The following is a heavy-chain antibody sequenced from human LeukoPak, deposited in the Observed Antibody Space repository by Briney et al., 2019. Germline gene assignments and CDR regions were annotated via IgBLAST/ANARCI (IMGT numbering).Heavy chain of an antibody. Sequence: GGSLRLSCAASGFTFDDYGMSWVRQAPGKGLEWVSDVNWNGGTTRYADSVKGRFTISRDNAKNSLYLQMNSLRAEDTALYYCAKDTGNYYGSGSLDYWGQGTLVTVSS. CDR3: AKDTGNYYGSGSLDY. D-gene: IGHD3-10*01. CDR1: GFTFDDYG. V-gene: IGHV3-20*04. CDR2: VNWNGGTT. J-gene: IGHJ4*02.